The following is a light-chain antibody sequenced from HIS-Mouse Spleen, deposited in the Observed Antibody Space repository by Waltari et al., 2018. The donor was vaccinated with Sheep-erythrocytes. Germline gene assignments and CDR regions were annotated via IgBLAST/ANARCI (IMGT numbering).Light chain of an antibody. CDR2: QDS. V-gene: IGLV3-1*01. Sequence: SYELTQPPSVSVSPGQTASIPCSGDQLGDKYACWYQQKPGQSPVLVIYQDSKRPSGTPERFSGSNSGNTATLTISGTQAEDEADYYCCSYAGSYNHVFATGTKVTVL. CDR3: CSYAGSYNHV. J-gene: IGLJ1*01. CDR1: QLGDKY.